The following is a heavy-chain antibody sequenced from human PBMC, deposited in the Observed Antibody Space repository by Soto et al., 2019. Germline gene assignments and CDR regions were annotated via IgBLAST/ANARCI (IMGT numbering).Heavy chain of an antibody. V-gene: IGHV4-30-4*01. D-gene: IGHD6-19*01. J-gene: IGHJ6*02. CDR2: IYYSGST. Sequence: SETLSLTCTVSGGSISSGDYYWSWIRQPPGKGLEWIGYIYYSGSTYYNPSLKSRVTISVDTSKNQFSLKLSSVTAADTAVYYCARDAAYSSGWWSDYYYYYGMDVWGQGTTVTVSS. CDR3: ARDAAYSSGWWSDYYYYYGMDV. CDR1: GGSISSGDYY.